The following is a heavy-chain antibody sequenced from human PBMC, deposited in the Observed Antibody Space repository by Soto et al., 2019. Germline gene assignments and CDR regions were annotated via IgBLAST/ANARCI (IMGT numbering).Heavy chain of an antibody. CDR2: INPDGSTT. CDR1: GFTFSSYW. V-gene: IGHV3-74*01. D-gene: IGHD1-26*01. J-gene: IGHJ5*02. Sequence: EVQLVESGGGLVQPGGSLRLSCAASGFTFSSYWMHWVRQAPGKGLVWVSRINPDGSTTSFADAVKGRFTISRDNAKNTLYLQINSLRAEDTAVYYCARVASGSYSWRDAWGQGTLVTVSS. CDR3: ARVASGSYSWRDA.